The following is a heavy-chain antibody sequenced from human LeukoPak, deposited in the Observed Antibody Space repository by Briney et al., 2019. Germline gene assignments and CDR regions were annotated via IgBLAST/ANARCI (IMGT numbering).Heavy chain of an antibody. Sequence: SSVKVSRKASVGTFSSYAISWVRQAAAQGLEWMGRSIPSFGTANYARKFQGSVTITTDDSTSTAYMELSSVTSEDTAVYYCARDSEICGVVTPTFDYWGQGAMVTVSS. V-gene: IGHV1-69*05. CDR1: VGTFSSYA. CDR2: SIPSFGTA. D-gene: IGHD3-3*01. J-gene: IGHJ4*02. CDR3: ARDSEICGVVTPTFDY.